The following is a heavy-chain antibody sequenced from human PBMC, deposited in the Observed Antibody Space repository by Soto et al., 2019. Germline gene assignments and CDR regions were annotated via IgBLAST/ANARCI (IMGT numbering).Heavy chain of an antibody. CDR2: ISGSGTNT. Sequence: EVQLLESGGGLVQPGGSPRLSCAASGFTFSSCSMAWVRLAPGKGLEWVSSISGSGTNTYYSDSVRGRFTISRDNSKNTLYLQMNSLRGDDTAVYYCAKGGGGGWHDDWGQGTLVTVSS. CDR3: AKGGGGGWHDD. D-gene: IGHD6-19*01. CDR1: GFTFSSCS. J-gene: IGHJ4*02. V-gene: IGHV3-23*01.